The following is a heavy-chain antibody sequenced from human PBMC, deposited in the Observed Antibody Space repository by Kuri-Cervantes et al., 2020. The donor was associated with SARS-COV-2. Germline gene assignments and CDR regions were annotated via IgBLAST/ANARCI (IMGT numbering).Heavy chain of an antibody. CDR2: IYYSGST. CDR3: ARVGYYYGSGSYGPYYYYYYMDV. J-gene: IGHJ6*03. V-gene: IGHV4-59*11. Sequence: GSLRLSCTVSGGSISSHYWSWIRQPPGKGLEWIGYIYYSGSTNYNPSLKSRVTISVDTSKNQFSLKLNSVTAADTAVYYCARVGYYYGSGSYGPYYYYYYMDVWGKGTTVTVSS. CDR1: GGSISSHY. D-gene: IGHD3-10*01.